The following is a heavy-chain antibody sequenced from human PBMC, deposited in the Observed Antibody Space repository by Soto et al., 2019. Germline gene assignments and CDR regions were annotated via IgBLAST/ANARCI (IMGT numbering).Heavy chain of an antibody. Sequence: GGSLRLSCAASGLTVSSNYMSWVRQAPGKGLEWVSVIYSGGSTYYADSVKGRFTVSRDKSKNTLYLQMNSLRAEDTAVYYCAYSSTPFDYWGQGTLVTVSS. J-gene: IGHJ4*02. CDR2: IYSGGST. D-gene: IGHD6-13*01. V-gene: IGHV3-53*01. CDR1: GLTVSSNY. CDR3: AYSSTPFDY.